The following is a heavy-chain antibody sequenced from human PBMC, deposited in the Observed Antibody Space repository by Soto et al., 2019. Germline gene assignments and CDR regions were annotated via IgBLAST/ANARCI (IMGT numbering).Heavy chain of an antibody. Sequence: EVQLLESGGGLVQPGGSLRLSCAASGFTFSTYTLIWVRQAPGKGPEWVSGISGSGASTYYADSVKGWFTISRDNSKNTVYLQMNSLRAEDTATYYCARPGGLDYWGLGTLVTVSS. J-gene: IGHJ4*02. CDR1: GFTFSTYT. CDR3: ARPGGLDY. CDR2: ISGSGAST. V-gene: IGHV3-23*01.